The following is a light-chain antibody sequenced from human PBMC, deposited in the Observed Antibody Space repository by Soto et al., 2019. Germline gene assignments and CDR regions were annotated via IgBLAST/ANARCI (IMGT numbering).Light chain of an antibody. Sequence: QSVLTQPASVSGSPGQSITISCTGTSNDVGGYNYVSWYQQHPGKAPKLMIYEVSNRPSGVSNRFSGSKSGNTASLTISGLQAEDEADYYCSSYTSSSTLEFGGGTKLTVL. CDR3: SSYTSSSTLE. CDR1: SNDVGGYNY. V-gene: IGLV2-14*01. J-gene: IGLJ2*01. CDR2: EVS.